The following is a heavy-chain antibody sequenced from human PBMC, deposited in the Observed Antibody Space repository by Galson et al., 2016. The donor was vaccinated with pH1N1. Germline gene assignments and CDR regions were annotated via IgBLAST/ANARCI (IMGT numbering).Heavy chain of an antibody. J-gene: IGHJ4*02. Sequence: SVKVSCKASGGTFSSYAISWVRQAPGQGLEWMGKIIPISGTTNYAQRLQGRVTLTADESTDTAYMEVSGLRAEDTAVYYCARAVFYDVELLDYYFDYWGQGTLVTVSS. CDR1: GGTFSSYA. D-gene: IGHD3/OR15-3a*01. CDR2: IIPISGTT. CDR3: ARAVFYDVELLDYYFDY. V-gene: IGHV1-69*13.